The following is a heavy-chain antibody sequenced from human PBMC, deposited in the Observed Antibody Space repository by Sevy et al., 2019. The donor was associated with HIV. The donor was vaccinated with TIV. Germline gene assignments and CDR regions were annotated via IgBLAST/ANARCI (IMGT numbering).Heavy chain of an antibody. CDR1: GNTFSGFY. D-gene: IGHD3-10*02. CDR3: ASGFSCSLTGFVQY. V-gene: IGHV1-2*02. CDR2: ISPNTGGA. J-gene: IGHJ1*01. Sequence: ASVKVSCKASGNTFSGFYTHWVRQAPGQGLEWMGWISPNTGGADYAQKFQGRVTVTRDTSINTVYMEVSGLRSDDTAVYYCASGFSCSLTGFVQYWGQGTLVTVSS.